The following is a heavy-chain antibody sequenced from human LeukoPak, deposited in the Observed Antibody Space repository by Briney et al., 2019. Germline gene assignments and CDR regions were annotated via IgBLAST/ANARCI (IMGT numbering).Heavy chain of an antibody. V-gene: IGHV3-23*01. CDR3: AKGVRLWFAFYFDY. Sequence: GGSLRLSCAGSGFTLGSYAMSWVRQAPGKGLEWVSAISGNGYNTYHADSVKGRFTISSESSGNTLYLQMHNLRAEDTAVYYCAKGVRLWFAFYFDYWGQGTLVTVSS. J-gene: IGHJ4*02. CDR2: ISGNGYNT. CDR1: GFTLGSYA. D-gene: IGHD3-10*01.